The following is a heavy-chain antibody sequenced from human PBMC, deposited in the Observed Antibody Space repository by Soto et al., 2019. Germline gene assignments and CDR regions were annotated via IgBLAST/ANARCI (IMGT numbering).Heavy chain of an antibody. Sequence: TLSLSCTVSGGSISSGGYYWSWIRQHPGKGLEWIGYIYYSGSTYYNPSLKSRVTISVDTSKNQFSLKLSSVTAADTAVYYCASLYYYGSGSYYKTHDYWGQGTLVTVSS. V-gene: IGHV4-31*03. CDR2: IYYSGST. J-gene: IGHJ4*02. D-gene: IGHD3-10*01. CDR3: ASLYYYGSGSYYKTHDY. CDR1: GGSISSGGYY.